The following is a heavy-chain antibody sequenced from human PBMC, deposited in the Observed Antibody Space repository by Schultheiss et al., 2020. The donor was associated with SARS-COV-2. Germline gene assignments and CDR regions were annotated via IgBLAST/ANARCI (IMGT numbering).Heavy chain of an antibody. CDR3: ARILSGSPREDAFDI. CDR2: IFSNDEK. D-gene: IGHD1-26*01. Sequence: SGPTLVKPTETLTLTCTVSGFSLSNARMGVSWIRQPPGKALEWLAHIFSNDEKSYSTSLKSRLTISKDTSKSQVVLTMTNMDPVDTATYYCARILSGSPREDAFDIWGQGTMVTVSS. V-gene: IGHV2-26*01. J-gene: IGHJ3*02. CDR1: GFSLSNARMG.